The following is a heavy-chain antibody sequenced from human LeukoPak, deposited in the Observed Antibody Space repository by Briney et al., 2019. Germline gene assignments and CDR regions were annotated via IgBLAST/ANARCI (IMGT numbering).Heavy chain of an antibody. Sequence: GGSLRLSCAASGFTFSSYAMHWVRQAPGKGLEWVAVISYDGSNKYYADSVKGRFTISRDNSKNTLYLQMNSLRAEDTAVYYCARDNTYHSGSSSNDYWGQGTLVTVSS. J-gene: IGHJ4*02. V-gene: IGHV3-30-3*01. D-gene: IGHD1-26*01. CDR1: GFTFSSYA. CDR2: ISYDGSNK. CDR3: ARDNTYHSGSSSNDY.